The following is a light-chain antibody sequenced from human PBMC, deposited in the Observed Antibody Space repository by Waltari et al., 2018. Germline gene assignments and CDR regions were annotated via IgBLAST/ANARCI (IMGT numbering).Light chain of an antibody. CDR3: QQRSNWPPSIT. CDR2: GVS. V-gene: IGKV3-11*01. Sequence: EIVLTQSPATLSLSPGERATLSCRASQSVNNYLAWYQHKPGRTPRLLIYGVSNRATGIPARFSGSGSGTDFTLTISSLEPEDFAVYYCQQRSNWPPSITFGQGTRLEIK. CDR1: QSVNNY. J-gene: IGKJ5*01.